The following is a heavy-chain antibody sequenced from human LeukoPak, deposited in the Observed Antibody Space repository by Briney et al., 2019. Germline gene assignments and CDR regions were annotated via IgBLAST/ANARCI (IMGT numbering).Heavy chain of an antibody. J-gene: IGHJ4*02. V-gene: IGHV3-23*01. D-gene: IGHD2-2*01. CDR1: GFTFSCFA. CDR3: AKDGKVGSITSRFDN. CDR2: ITGTSGVT. Sequence: PGGSLRLSCAASGFTFSCFAMSWVRQAPEKGLEWVSTITGTSGVTYYADSVKGRFTISRDNSKNTLYLQMNSLRAEDTAVYYCAKDGKVGSITSRFDNWGQGTLVTVSS.